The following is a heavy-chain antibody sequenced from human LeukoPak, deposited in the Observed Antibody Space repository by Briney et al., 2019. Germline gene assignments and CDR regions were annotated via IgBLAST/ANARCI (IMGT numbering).Heavy chain of an antibody. D-gene: IGHD6-13*01. Sequence: GGSLRLSCAASGFTFSSYWMHWVRQAPGKGLVWVSRISSDGSSTTYADSVKGRFTISRDNAKNTLYLQMNSLRAEDTTVYYCGRGGKVEQLVLARWGQGSLVTVSS. CDR2: ISSDGSST. CDR1: GFTFSSYW. CDR3: GRGGKVEQLVLAR. J-gene: IGHJ4*02. V-gene: IGHV3-74*01.